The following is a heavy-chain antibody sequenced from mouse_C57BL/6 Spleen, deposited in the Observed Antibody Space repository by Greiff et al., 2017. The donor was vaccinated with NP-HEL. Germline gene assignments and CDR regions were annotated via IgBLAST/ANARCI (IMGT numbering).Heavy chain of an antibody. V-gene: IGHV10-1*01. D-gene: IGHD1-1*01. CDR3: VRHGYYYGSSYAMDY. J-gene: IGHJ4*01. CDR1: GFSFNTYA. CDR2: IRSKSNNYAT. Sequence: EVKLVESGGGLVQPKGSLKLSCAASGFSFNTYAMNWVRQAPGKGLEWVARIRSKSNNYATYYADSVKDRFTISRDDSESMLYLQMNNLKTEDTAMYYCVRHGYYYGSSYAMDYWGQGTSVTVSS.